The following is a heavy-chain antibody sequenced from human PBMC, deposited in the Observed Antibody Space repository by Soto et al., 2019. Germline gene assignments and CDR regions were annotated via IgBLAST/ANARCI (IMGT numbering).Heavy chain of an antibody. Sequence: ASVKVSFKASGYTFTSYGISWVRQAPGQGLEWMGWISAYNGNTNYAQKLQGRVTMTTDTSTSTAYMELRSLRSEDTAVYYCATTLYVDNVDYWRHGTRDTVS. J-gene: IGHJ4*01. CDR1: GYTFTSYG. CDR2: ISAYNGNT. D-gene: IGHD4-17*01. V-gene: IGHV1-18*01. CDR3: ATTLYVDNVDY.